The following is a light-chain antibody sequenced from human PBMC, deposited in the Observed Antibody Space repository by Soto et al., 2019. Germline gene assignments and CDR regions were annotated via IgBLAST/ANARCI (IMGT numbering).Light chain of an antibody. CDR3: QQYGSSPQDT. J-gene: IGKJ1*01. Sequence: EIVLTQSPGTLSLSPGERATLSCRASQSISTSYLAWYQQKPGQAPRLLIYGSSSRATGIPDRLSGSGSGTDFTLTISSLEPEDFAVYYCQQYGSSPQDTFGQGTKVDIK. CDR2: GSS. V-gene: IGKV3-20*01. CDR1: QSISTSY.